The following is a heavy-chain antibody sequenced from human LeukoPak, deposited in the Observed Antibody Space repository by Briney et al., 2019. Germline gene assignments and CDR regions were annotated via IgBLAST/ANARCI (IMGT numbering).Heavy chain of an antibody. Sequence: SETLSLTCTVSGGSIGTYYWSWIRQPAGKGLEWVGRIFTTGGANYNPSLKSRVTMSLDTSKNLFSLKLNSVTAADTAVYYCVRDGPSWGLLWGQGALVTVSS. CDR3: VRDGPSWGLL. CDR2: IFTTGGA. D-gene: IGHD7-27*01. J-gene: IGHJ4*02. V-gene: IGHV4-4*07. CDR1: GGSIGTYY.